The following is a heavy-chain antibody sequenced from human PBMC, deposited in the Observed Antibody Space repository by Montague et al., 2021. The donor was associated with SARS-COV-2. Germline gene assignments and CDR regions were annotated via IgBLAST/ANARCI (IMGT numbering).Heavy chain of an antibody. D-gene: IGHD3-22*01. CDR1: GGSIFTGSNFY. CDR2: IHSSGGT. J-gene: IGHJ5*02. Sequence: SETLSLTCAVSGGSIFTGSNFYWGWIRQSAGKGLEWIGRIHSSGGTNYNPSLKSRLAMSVDSSANQFSLKLTSVTAADTAVYYCARDYYDSTGLNWFDPWGQGLLVTVSS. V-gene: IGHV4-4*07. CDR3: ARDYYDSTGLNWFDP.